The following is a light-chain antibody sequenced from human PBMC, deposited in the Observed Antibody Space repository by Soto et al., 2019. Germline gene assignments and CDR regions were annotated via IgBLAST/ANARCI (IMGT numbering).Light chain of an antibody. V-gene: IGKV3-20*01. CDR1: QTIDNT. J-gene: IGKJ1*01. Sequence: EIVMTQSPATLSLSPGERATLSCRASQTIDNTLAWYQRKPGQAPRLLIYAASTRATDIPARFSGSGSGTDFTLTINRLEPEDFALYYCQQYGSSPPTFGQGTRWIS. CDR3: QQYGSSPPT. CDR2: AAS.